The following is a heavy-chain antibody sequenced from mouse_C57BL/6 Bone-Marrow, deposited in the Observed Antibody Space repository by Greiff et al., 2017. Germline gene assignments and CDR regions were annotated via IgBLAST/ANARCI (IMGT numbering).Heavy chain of an antibody. Sequence: QVQLKQSGAELVMPGASVKLSCKASGYTFTSYWMHWVKQRPGQGLEWIGEIDPSDSYTNYNQKFKGKFPLTVDKSSSTAYMQLSSLTSEDSAVYYSARYDYDEGGFDYWGQGTTLTVSS. CDR3: ARYDYDEGGFDY. CDR2: IDPSDSYT. CDR1: GYTFTSYW. D-gene: IGHD2-4*01. J-gene: IGHJ2*01. V-gene: IGHV1-69*01.